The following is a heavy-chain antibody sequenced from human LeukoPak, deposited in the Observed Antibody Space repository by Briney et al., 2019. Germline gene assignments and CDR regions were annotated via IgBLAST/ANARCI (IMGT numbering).Heavy chain of an antibody. CDR1: GFTFSSHW. J-gene: IGHJ4*02. CDR2: IKQDGSEK. V-gene: IGHV3-7*01. D-gene: IGHD4-17*01. Sequence: GGSLRLSCAASGFTFSSHWMSWLRQAPGKGLEWVATIKQDGSEKYYVDSVKGRFTISRDNAKNSLFLQMISLRAEDTAVYYCARVDADYEDYWGQGTLVTVSS. CDR3: ARVDADYEDY.